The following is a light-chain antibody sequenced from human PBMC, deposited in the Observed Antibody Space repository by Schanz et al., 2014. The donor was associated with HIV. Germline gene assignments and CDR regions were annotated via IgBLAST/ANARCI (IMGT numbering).Light chain of an antibody. Sequence: QSALTQPPSASGSPGQSVAISCTGASSDIGVSWYQQYPGNAPKLMIFDVTERPSGVPDRLSGSKSGNTASLTISGLQAEDEAVYYCCSYTTTSTYVFGAGTKLTVL. V-gene: IGLV2-8*01. CDR2: DVT. J-gene: IGLJ1*01. CDR3: CSYTTTSTYV. CDR1: SSDIG.